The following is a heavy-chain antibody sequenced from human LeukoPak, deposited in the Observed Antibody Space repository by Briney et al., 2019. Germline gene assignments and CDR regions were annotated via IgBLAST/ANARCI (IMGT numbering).Heavy chain of an antibody. D-gene: IGHD4-17*01. CDR2: IFSSGNT. V-gene: IGHV4-61*02. J-gene: IGHJ4*02. CDR3: ARGREYGDFFDY. CDR1: GGSLSSGSVSYY. Sequence: SETLSLTCSVSGGSLSSGSVSYYWSWIRQPAGKGLERIGRIFSSGNTNYNPSLKGRVTISVDTSKNQFSLRLTSVTAADTAVYYCARGREYGDFFDYWGQGTLVTVSS.